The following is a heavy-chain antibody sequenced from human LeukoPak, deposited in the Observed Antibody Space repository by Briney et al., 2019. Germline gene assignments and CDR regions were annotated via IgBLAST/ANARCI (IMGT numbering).Heavy chain of an antibody. V-gene: IGHV4-4*09. CDR3: ARRFRTGGNIHHDAYDV. J-gene: IGHJ3*01. Sequence: SETLSLTCTVSGGSINDYFWGWIRQPPGKGLDWIGHIYSVGSSTCSPSLMSRVSISVDSSKNQFSLELTSVTAADTAVYYCARRFRTGGNIHHDAYDVWGQGTVVTVSS. CDR2: IYSVGSS. D-gene: IGHD1-14*01. CDR1: GGSINDYF.